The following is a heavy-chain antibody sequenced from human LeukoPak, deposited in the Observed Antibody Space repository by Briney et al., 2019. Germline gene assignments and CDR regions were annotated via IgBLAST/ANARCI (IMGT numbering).Heavy chain of an antibody. CDR2: ISAYNGNT. V-gene: IGHV1-18*01. CDR3: ARAVAGQVDWFDP. J-gene: IGHJ5*02. Sequence: ASVTVSFKASVYTFTIYGISWVRQAPGQGLEWMGWISAYNGNTNYAQKLQGRVTMTTDTSTSTAYMELRSLRSDDTAVYYCARAVAGQVDWFDPWGQGTLVTVSS. D-gene: IGHD6-19*01. CDR1: VYTFTIYG.